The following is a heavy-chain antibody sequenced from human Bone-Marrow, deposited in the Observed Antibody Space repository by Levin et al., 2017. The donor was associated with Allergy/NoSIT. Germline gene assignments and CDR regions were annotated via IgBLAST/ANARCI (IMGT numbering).Heavy chain of an antibody. CDR2: ISSSGSDM. V-gene: IGHV3-21*01. CDR3: ARGIIGDVRVAHKEAFDI. Sequence: GGSLRLSCTVSGFTFSIYSINWVRQAPGKGLEWVSSISSSGSDMYYVDSVKGRFTISSYNAKNSLTLQMNSLRAEDTAVYYCARGIIGDVRVAHKEAFDIWGQGTMVSVSS. J-gene: IGHJ3*02. CDR1: GFTFSIYS. D-gene: IGHD2-8*02.